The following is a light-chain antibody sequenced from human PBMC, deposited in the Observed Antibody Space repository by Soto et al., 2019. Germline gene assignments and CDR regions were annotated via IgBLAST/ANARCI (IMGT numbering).Light chain of an antibody. J-gene: IGKJ3*01. CDR2: AAS. CDR3: QKYSSVPL. CDR1: QGISNY. Sequence: DIPMTQSPSSLSVSVGDRVTITCRASQGISNYIAWYQQKPGKAPKLLIYAASTLQSGVPSRFSGSGSGTDFTLTINSLQPEDVATYSCQKYSSVPLFGPGTKVDIK. V-gene: IGKV1-27*01.